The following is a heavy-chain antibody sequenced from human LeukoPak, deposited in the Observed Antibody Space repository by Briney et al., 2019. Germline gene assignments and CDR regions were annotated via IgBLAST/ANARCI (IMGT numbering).Heavy chain of an antibody. D-gene: IGHD3-9*01. CDR3: AKDGTYYDILTGYHYFDY. V-gene: IGHV3-23*01. J-gene: IGHJ4*02. CDR2: ISGSGGST. CDR1: GFTFSSYA. Sequence: AGGSLRLSCAASGFTFSSYAMSWVRQAPGKGLEWVSAISGSGGSTYYADSVKGRFTISRDNSKNTLYLQMNSLRAEDTAVYYCAKDGTYYDILTGYHYFDYWGQGTLVTVSS.